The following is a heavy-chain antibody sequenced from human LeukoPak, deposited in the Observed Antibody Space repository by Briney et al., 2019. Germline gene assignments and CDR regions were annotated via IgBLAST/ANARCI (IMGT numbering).Heavy chain of an antibody. J-gene: IGHJ4*02. CDR2: IYTSGST. Sequence: NPSETLSLTCTVSGGSTSSYYWSWIRQPAGKGLEWIGRIYTSGSTNYNPSLKSRVTMSVDTSKNQFSLKLSSVTAADTAVYYCARGLTGYSSGWYYFDYWGQGTLVTVSS. CDR3: ARGLTGYSSGWYYFDY. D-gene: IGHD6-19*01. CDR1: GGSTSSYY. V-gene: IGHV4-4*07.